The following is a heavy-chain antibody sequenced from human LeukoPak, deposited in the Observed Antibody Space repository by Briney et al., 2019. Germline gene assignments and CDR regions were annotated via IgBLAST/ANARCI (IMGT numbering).Heavy chain of an antibody. Sequence: GGSLRLSCAASAFTFSSYGMGWVRQAPGKGLEWVSAISGSGGSTYYADSVKGRFTISRDNSKNTLYLQMNSLRAEDTAVYYCAKESRPVRVRGVIDYWGQGTLVTVSS. V-gene: IGHV3-23*01. CDR1: AFTFSSYG. D-gene: IGHD3-10*01. J-gene: IGHJ4*02. CDR2: ISGSGGST. CDR3: AKESRPVRVRGVIDY.